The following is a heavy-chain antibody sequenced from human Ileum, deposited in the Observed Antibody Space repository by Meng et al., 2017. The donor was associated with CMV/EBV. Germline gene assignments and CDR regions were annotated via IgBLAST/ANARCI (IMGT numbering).Heavy chain of an antibody. CDR2: IYSGGTA. J-gene: IGHJ6*02. Sequence: GGSLRLSCAASGFTVSSNSLSWVRQAPGKGLAWVSIIYSGGTAYYADSVKGRFTISRDNSKNALSLQMGSLRAEDTAVYYCARQTVVAGSYYGMDVWGQGTTVTVSS. V-gene: IGHV3-66*02. CDR3: ARQTVVAGSYYGMDV. D-gene: IGHD2-2*01. CDR1: GFTVSSNS.